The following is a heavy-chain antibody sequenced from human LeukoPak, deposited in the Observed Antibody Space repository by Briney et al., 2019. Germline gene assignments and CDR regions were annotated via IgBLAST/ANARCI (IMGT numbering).Heavy chain of an antibody. Sequence: SQTLSLTCAISGDSVSSNSAAWNWIRQSPSRGLEWLGRTYYRSIWYNDYAVSVKSRITINPDISKNQFSLQLNSVTPEDTAVYYRARSPSPYSSGWYFDYWGQGTLVTVSS. CDR1: GDSVSSNSAA. CDR3: ARSPSPYSSGWYFDY. CDR2: TYYRSIWYN. D-gene: IGHD6-19*01. J-gene: IGHJ4*02. V-gene: IGHV6-1*01.